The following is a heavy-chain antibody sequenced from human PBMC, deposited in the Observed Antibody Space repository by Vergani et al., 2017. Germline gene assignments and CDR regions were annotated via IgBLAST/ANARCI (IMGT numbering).Heavy chain of an antibody. Sequence: QLQLQESGPGLVKPSETLSLTCTVSGGSISSSSYYWGWIRQPPGKGLEWIGSIYYSGSTYYNPSLKSRVTISVDTSKNQFSLKLSSVTAADTAVYYCAREGKSYYDILTGYYNPASYGMDVWGQGTTVTVSS. D-gene: IGHD3-9*01. V-gene: IGHV4-39*02. J-gene: IGHJ6*02. CDR2: IYYSGST. CDR1: GGSISSSSYY. CDR3: AREGKSYYDILTGYYNPASYGMDV.